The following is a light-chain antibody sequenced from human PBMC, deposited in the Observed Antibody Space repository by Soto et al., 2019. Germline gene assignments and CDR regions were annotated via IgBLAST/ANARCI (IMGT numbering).Light chain of an antibody. CDR2: DAS. J-gene: IGKJ5*01. CDR3: QQRTNWPSST. CDR1: QSVRTY. Sequence: EVVLTQSQATLSLSPGDRATLSCRASQSVRTYLAWYQQKPGQVPRLLIHDASSRATGIPARFSGSGSGTDFTLTISSLEPEDFAVYYCQQRTNWPSSTFGQGTRLEI. V-gene: IGKV3-11*01.